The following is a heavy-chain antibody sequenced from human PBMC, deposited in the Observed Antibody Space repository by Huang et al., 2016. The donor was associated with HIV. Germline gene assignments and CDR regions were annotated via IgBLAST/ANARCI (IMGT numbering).Heavy chain of an antibody. V-gene: IGHV3-30*18. D-gene: IGHD2-15*01. CDR3: AKESRWYSDLDN. Sequence: QVQLVESGGGVVQPGRCLRLSCVASGFPFNNFGLHWVRQAPGKGLDWVAVISYDGSNGRYSDSVKGRFTISRDNPMDTLYLQMNSLRPDDTGVYYCAKESRWYSDLDNWGQGTLVTVSS. CDR2: ISYDGSNG. CDR1: GFPFNNFG. J-gene: IGHJ4*02.